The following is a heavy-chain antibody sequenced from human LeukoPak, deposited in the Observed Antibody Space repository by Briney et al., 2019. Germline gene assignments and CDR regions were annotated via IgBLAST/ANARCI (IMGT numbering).Heavy chain of an antibody. CDR3: ARGGTVNTVAL. CDR2: IYYCWST. D-gene: IGHD4-23*01. V-gene: IGHV4-59*08. J-gene: IGHJ4*02. Sequence: SETLSLTCTVSGGSISSYYWSWIRQPPGKGLELIGYIYYCWSTNYNYNPSLKSRVTISVDTSNNQFSLKLSSVTAADTAVYYCARGGTVNTVALWGQGTLVTVSS. CDR1: GGSISSYY.